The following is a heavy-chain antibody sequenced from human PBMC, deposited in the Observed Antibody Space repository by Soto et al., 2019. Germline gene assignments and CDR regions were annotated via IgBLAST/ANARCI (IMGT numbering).Heavy chain of an antibody. V-gene: IGHV3-15*01. J-gene: IGHJ4*02. CDR2: IKSKTDGGTS. Sequence: EVQLVESGGGLVKPGGSLRLSCAASGFIFGHVWISWVRQAPGKGLEWVGRIKSKTDGGTSDYAAPVKGRFTISRDDSKNTLYLQMNSLKADDTAVYYCATGSSLGAPRWGQGTLVTVSS. CDR3: ATGSSLGAPR. D-gene: IGHD3-16*01. CDR1: GFIFGHVW.